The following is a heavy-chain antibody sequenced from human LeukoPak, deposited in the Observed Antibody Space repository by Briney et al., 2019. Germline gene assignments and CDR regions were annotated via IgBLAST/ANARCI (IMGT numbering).Heavy chain of an antibody. J-gene: IGHJ4*02. Sequence: VASVKVSCKASGRTFSSYPISWVRQAPGQRLEWMGRIIPIFGTANYAQKFQGGFTITADKSTSTAYMDLSSLRSENTAVYYCARGGDILTGYYFDYWGQGTMVTVSS. V-gene: IGHV1-69*06. D-gene: IGHD3-9*01. CDR2: IIPIFGTA. CDR1: GRTFSSYP. CDR3: ARGGDILTGYYFDY.